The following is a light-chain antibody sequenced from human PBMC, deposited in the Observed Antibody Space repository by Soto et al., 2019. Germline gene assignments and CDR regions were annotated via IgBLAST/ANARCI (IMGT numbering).Light chain of an antibody. V-gene: IGLV1-44*01. J-gene: IGLJ1*01. Sequence: QSVLTQSPSASGTPGRRVTISCSGSSSNIGSNTVNWYHQLPGTAPKLLIYSDNQRPSGVPDRFSGSKSGTSASLAISGLQSEDEADYYCAAWDDSLNGYVFASGTRSPS. CDR2: SDN. CDR3: AAWDDSLNGYV. CDR1: SSNIGSNT.